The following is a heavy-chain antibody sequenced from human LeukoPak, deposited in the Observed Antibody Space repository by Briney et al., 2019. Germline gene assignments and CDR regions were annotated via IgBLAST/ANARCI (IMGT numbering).Heavy chain of an antibody. D-gene: IGHD1-14*01. CDR1: GFSISTYS. CDR3: ARDAGITGTTDLDY. Sequence: GGSLTLSCAASGFSISTYSMDWVRQAPGKGLEWVSSISSTSSYIYYADSVKGRFTISRDNAKNSLYLQMNNLRAEDTAVYYCARDAGITGTTDLDYWGHGTLVTVSS. CDR2: ISSTSSYI. J-gene: IGHJ4*01. V-gene: IGHV3-21*01.